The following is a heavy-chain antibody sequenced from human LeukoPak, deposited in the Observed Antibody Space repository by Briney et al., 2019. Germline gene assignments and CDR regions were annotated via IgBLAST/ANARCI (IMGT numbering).Heavy chain of an antibody. CDR3: ARSKRMATRNFDY. J-gene: IGHJ4*02. Sequence: SETLSLTCAVYGGSFSGYYWSWIRQPPGKGQEWIGEINHSGSTNYNPSLKSRVTISVDTSKNQFSLKLSSVTAADTAVYYCARSKRMATRNFDYWGQGTLVTVSS. CDR2: INHSGST. CDR1: GGSFSGYY. D-gene: IGHD5-12*01. V-gene: IGHV4-34*01.